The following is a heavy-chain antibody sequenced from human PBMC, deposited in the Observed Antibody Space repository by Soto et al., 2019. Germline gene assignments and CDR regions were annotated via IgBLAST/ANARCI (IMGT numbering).Heavy chain of an antibody. J-gene: IGHJ3*02. Sequence: PGGSLRLSCAASGFTFSSYGMHWVRQAPGKGLEWVAVIWYDGSNKYYADSVKGRFTISRDNSKNTLYLQMNSLRAEDTAVYYCARDVEMIVVVGAFDIWGQGTMVTVSS. CDR3: ARDVEMIVVVGAFDI. D-gene: IGHD3-22*01. CDR2: IWYDGSNK. V-gene: IGHV3-33*01. CDR1: GFTFSSYG.